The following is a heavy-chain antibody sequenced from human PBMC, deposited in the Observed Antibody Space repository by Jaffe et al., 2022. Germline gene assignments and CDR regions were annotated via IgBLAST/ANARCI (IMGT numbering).Heavy chain of an antibody. Sequence: QVQLVQSGAEVKKPGSSVKVSCKASGGTFSSYAISWVRQAPGQGLEWMGGIIPIFGTANYAQKFQGRVTITADESTSTAYMELSSLRSEDTAVYYCARDQGHDGTGPHYYYYYMDVWGKGTTVTVSS. D-gene: IGHD1-26*01. CDR3: ARDQGHDGTGPHYYYYYMDV. CDR2: IIPIFGTA. J-gene: IGHJ6*03. CDR1: GGTFSSYA. V-gene: IGHV1-69*01.